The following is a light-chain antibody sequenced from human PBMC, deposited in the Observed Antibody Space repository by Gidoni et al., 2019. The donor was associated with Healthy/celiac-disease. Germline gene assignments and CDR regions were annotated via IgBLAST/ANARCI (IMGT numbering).Light chain of an antibody. Sequence: IVMTHSPATLSVSPAVRATLSCRASLSVSRNLAWYQQKPGQAPRLLIYGASTRATGIPARFSGSGSGTEFTLTISSLQSEDFAVYYCQQYNNWRPYTFGQGTKLEIK. V-gene: IGKV3-15*01. CDR3: QQYNNWRPYT. CDR1: LSVSRN. J-gene: IGKJ2*01. CDR2: GAS.